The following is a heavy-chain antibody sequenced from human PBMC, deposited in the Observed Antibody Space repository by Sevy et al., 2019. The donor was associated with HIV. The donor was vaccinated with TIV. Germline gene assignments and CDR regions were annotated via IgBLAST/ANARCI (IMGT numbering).Heavy chain of an antibody. CDR2: FDPEDDET. Sequence: ASVKVSCMVSGYTLSELSMHWVRQAPGKGLEWMGSFDPEDDETIYAQKFQGRVTMTEDTSTDTAYMELNNLRSEDTGVYYCATTKDYYDSSGSPFDYWGQGTLVTVSS. CDR1: GYTLSELS. V-gene: IGHV1-24*01. CDR3: ATTKDYYDSSGSPFDY. D-gene: IGHD3-22*01. J-gene: IGHJ4*02.